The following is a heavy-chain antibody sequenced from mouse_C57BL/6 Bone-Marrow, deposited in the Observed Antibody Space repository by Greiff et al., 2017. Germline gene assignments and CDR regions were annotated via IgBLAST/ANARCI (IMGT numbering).Heavy chain of an antibody. D-gene: IGHD2-3*01. CDR1: GYTFTSYW. V-gene: IGHV1-55*01. CDR2: LYPGSGST. J-gene: IGHJ3*01. Sequence: QVQLQQPGAELVKPGASVKMSCKASGYTFTSYWITWVKQRPGQGLEWIGDLYPGSGSTNYNEKFKSKATLTVDTSSSTAYMQLSSLTSEDSAVYYCARGDGYYAWFAYWGQGTLVTVSA. CDR3: ARGDGYYAWFAY.